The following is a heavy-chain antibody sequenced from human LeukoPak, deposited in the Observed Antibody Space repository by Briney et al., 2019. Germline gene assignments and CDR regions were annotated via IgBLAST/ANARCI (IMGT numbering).Heavy chain of an antibody. J-gene: IGHJ3*02. V-gene: IGHV3-9*01. CDR2: ISWNSGSI. CDR3: AKDSRIQPMITGAFDI. CDR1: GFTFDDYA. Sequence: PGGSLRLSCAASGFTFDDYAMHWVRQAPGKGLEWVSGISWNSGSIGYADSVKGRFTISRDNAKNSLYLQMNSLRAEDTALYYCAKDSRIQPMITGAFDIWGQETMVTVSS. D-gene: IGHD3-22*01.